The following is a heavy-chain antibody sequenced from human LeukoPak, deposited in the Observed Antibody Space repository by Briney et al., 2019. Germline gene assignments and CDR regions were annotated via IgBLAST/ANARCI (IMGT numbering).Heavy chain of an antibody. CDR2: INPNSGGT. D-gene: IGHD1-26*01. V-gene: IGHV1-2*02. CDR3: ARGGPRGWELLRSSPTGWVDY. CDR1: GYTFTGYY. J-gene: IGHJ4*02. Sequence: GASVKVSCKASGYTFTGYYMHWVRQAPGQGLEWMGWINPNSGGTNYAQKFQGRVTMTRDTSISTAYMELSRLRSDDTAVYYCARGGPRGWELLRSSPTGWVDYWGQGTLVTISS.